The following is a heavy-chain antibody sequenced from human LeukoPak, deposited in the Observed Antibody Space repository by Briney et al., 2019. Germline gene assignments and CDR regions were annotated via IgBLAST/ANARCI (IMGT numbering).Heavy chain of an antibody. V-gene: IGHV4-61*02. D-gene: IGHD2-15*01. CDR2: IYTSGST. CDR3: ARGIATTLLYYFDY. J-gene: IGHJ4*02. Sequence: SETLSLTCTVSGGSISSGSYYWSWIRQPAGKGLEWIGRIYTSGSTNYNPSLKSRVTISVDTSKNQFSLKLSSVTAADTAVYYCARGIATTLLYYFDYCGQGTLVTVSS. CDR1: GGSISSGSYY.